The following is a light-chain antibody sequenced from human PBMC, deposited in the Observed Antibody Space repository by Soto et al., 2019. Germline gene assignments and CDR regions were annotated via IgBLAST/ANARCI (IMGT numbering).Light chain of an antibody. Sequence: ESVLTQSPGTLSLSPGESATLSCRASESISSTSLAWYQQKPGQAPRLLIYGTSSRATDIPGRFTGSESGTDFTLTIRRLEPEDFAVYYCHQYGRPPLTFGGGTKVDI. J-gene: IGKJ4*01. V-gene: IGKV3-20*01. CDR3: HQYGRPPLT. CDR2: GTS. CDR1: ESISSTS.